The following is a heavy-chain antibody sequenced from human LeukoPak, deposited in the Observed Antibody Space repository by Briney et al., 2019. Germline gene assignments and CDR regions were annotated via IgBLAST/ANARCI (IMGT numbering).Heavy chain of an antibody. V-gene: IGHV4-30-4*01. CDR2: MYYSGST. J-gene: IGHJ5*02. D-gene: IGHD3-22*01. CDR1: GGSLSSGDYY. Sequence: TLSLTCTVSGGSLSSGDYYWRWIRQPPGKGLEWITYMYYSGSTYYNTSFKSRVTMPPGTSKNHIFLTLNSVTAADTAGVYCARAYYYDRRIVPCGQGILVTVSS. CDR3: ARAYYYDRRIVP.